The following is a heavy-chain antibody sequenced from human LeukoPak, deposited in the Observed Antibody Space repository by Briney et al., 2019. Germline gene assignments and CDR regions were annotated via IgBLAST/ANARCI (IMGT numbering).Heavy chain of an antibody. CDR2: ISRSGDYI. CDR3: AKDRLVGGSDRHPLDY. D-gene: IGHD1-26*01. V-gene: IGHV3-21*01. J-gene: IGHJ4*02. Sequence: GESLRLSCAASGFTFSSYTMTWVRQAPGKGLEWVSSISRSGDYIFYADSVRGRFTISRDNAKNSLYLQMTSLRAEDTAVYCCAKDRLVGGSDRHPLDYRGQGTLVTVSS. CDR1: GFTFSSYT.